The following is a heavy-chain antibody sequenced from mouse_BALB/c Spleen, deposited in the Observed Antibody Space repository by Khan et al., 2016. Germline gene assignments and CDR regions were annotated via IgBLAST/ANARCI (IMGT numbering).Heavy chain of an antibody. CDR1: GFTFRSYA. CDR3: GREDYGNYGDYFDY. Sequence: EVELVEPGGGLVKPGGSLKLSCAASGFTFRSYAMSWVRQTPEKRLEWVASISSDGNTYYSDRAKGRFTISRDNARNILNLQMSSLRSEDTAMYYCGREDYGNYGDYFDYWGQGTTLTVSS. V-gene: IGHV5-6-5*01. J-gene: IGHJ2*01. D-gene: IGHD2-1*01. CDR2: ISSDGNT.